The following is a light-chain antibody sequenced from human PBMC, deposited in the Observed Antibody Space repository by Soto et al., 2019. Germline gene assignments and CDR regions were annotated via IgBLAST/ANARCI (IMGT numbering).Light chain of an antibody. CDR1: SSDVGGYKY. CDR2: DVS. V-gene: IGLV2-14*03. CDR3: SSYTSSSTYV. Sequence: QSALTQPASVSGSPGQSITISCTGTSSDVGGYKYVSWYQQHSGKAPKLMIYDVSNRPSGVSNRFSGSKSGNTASLIISGLQAEDEADYYCSSYTSSSTYVFGTGTKVTVL. J-gene: IGLJ1*01.